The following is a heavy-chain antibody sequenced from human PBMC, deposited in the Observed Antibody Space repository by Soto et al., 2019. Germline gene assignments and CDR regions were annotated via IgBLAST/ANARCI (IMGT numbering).Heavy chain of an antibody. V-gene: IGHV3-30*18. CDR2: ISYDGGSK. CDR1: GFTFSTYG. D-gene: IGHD3-22*01. CDR3: AKEQLAMTVVVADYFDS. J-gene: IGHJ4*02. Sequence: QVQLVESGGGVVQPGKSLRLSCAASGFTFSTYGIHWVRQAPGKGLEWVALISYDGGSKYYGDSVKGRFIISRDNSHNTVSLQMNSLRADDTAVYFCAKEQLAMTVVVADYFDSGGQGTWSPSPQ.